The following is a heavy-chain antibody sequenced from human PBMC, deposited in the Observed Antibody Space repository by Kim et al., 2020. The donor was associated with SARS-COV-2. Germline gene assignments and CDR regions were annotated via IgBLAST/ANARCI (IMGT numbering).Heavy chain of an antibody. CDR1: GFTFSDSA. Sequence: GGSLRLSCGASGFTFSDSAMHWVRRASGKGLEWVGLIRSKVNGYATAYSASVRGRFTISRDDSTNTAYLQMNSLKTEDTAVYYCPRVPGPTLSFWDSFD. V-gene: IGHV3-73*01. CDR2: IRSKVNGYAT. D-gene: IGHD1-7*01. J-gene: IGHJ3*02. CDR3: PRVPGPTLSFWDSFD.